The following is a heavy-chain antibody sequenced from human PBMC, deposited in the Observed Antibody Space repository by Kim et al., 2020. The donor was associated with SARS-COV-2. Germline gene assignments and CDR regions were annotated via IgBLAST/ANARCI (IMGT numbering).Heavy chain of an antibody. CDR1: GFTFSSYG. D-gene: IGHD3-22*01. CDR2: ISHDGSNK. Sequence: GGSLRLSCAASGFTFSSYGMHWVRQAPGKGLEWVAVISHDGSNKYYADSVKGRFTISRDNSKNTLYLQMNSLRAEDTAVHYCAKDQKYYYDSSGYYGYYYYGMDLWGQRNTGTVSS. V-gene: IGHV3-30*18. J-gene: IGHJ6*01. CDR3: AKDQKYYYDSSGYYGYYYYGMDL.